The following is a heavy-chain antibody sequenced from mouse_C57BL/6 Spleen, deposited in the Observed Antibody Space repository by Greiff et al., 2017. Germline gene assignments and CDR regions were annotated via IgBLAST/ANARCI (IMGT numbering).Heavy chain of an antibody. CDR1: GYTFTSYW. D-gene: IGHD2-5*01. CDR3: ASGSNYVESAMDY. CDR2: IDPSDSYT. J-gene: IGHJ4*01. Sequence: QVQLQQPGAELVKPGASVKLSCKASGYTFTSYWMQWVKQRPGQGLEWIGEIDPSDSYTNYNQKFKGKATLTVDTSSSTAYMQLSSLKSEDSAVYYCASGSNYVESAMDYWGQGTSVTVSS. V-gene: IGHV1-50*01.